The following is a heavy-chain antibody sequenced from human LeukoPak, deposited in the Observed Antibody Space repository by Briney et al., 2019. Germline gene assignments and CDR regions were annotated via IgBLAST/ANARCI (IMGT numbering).Heavy chain of an antibody. CDR2: IYSGGST. CDR3: ARALSPYYYDSSGYYFDY. Sequence: GGSLRLFCAASGFTVSSNYMSWVRQAPGKGLEWVSVIYSGGSTYYADSVKGRFTISRDNSKNTLYLQMNSLRAEDTAVYYCARALSPYYYDSSGYYFDYWGQGTLVTVSS. CDR1: GFTVSSNY. J-gene: IGHJ4*02. D-gene: IGHD3-22*01. V-gene: IGHV3-53*01.